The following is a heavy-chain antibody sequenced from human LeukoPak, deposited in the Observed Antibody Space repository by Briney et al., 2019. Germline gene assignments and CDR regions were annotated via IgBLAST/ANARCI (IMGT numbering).Heavy chain of an antibody. CDR3: ARMDSSGYYGPRNDY. D-gene: IGHD3-22*01. CDR1: GFTFSSYE. CDR2: ISSSGSTI. V-gene: IGHV3-48*03. J-gene: IGHJ4*02. Sequence: GGSLRLSCAASGFTFSSYEMNWVRQAPGKGLEWVSYISSSGSTIYYADSVKGRFTISRDNAKNSLYLQMNSLRAEDTAVYYCARMDSSGYYGPRNDYWGQGTLVTVSS.